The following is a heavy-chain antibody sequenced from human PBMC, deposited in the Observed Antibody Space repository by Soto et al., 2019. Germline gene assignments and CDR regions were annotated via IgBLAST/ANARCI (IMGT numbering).Heavy chain of an antibody. CDR3: AKVQPYYNFWSGYSFDY. CDR1: GFTFSSYG. Sequence: GGSLRLSCAASGFTFSSYGMHWVRQAPGKGLEWVAVIYYDGSNKYYADSVKGRFTISRDNSKNTLYLQMNSLRAEDTAVYYCAKVQPYYNFWSGYSFDYWGQGTLVTVSS. D-gene: IGHD3-3*01. J-gene: IGHJ4*02. V-gene: IGHV3-30*18. CDR2: IYYDGSNK.